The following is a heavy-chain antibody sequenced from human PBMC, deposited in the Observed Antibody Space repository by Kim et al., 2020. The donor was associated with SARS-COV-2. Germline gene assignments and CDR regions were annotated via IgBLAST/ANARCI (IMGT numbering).Heavy chain of an antibody. CDR2: VYSRGI. CDR1: GGSISGGY. CDR3: ATGNQSWYFDL. V-gene: IGHV4-59*13. D-gene: IGHD2-2*01. J-gene: IGHJ2*01. Sequence: SETLSLTCTVSGGSISGGYWSWIRQSPGRGLEWIAYVYSRGINYNPSLQSRVTISLDTSKNEVSLNVNSVTAADTAVYYCATGNQSWYFDLWGRGTLVTVSS.